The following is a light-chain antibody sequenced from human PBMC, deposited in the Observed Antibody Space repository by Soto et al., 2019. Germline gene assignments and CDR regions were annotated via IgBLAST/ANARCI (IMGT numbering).Light chain of an antibody. CDR1: QSVSNNY. CDR3: QQYGSSGT. V-gene: IGKV3-20*01. J-gene: IGKJ1*01. Sequence: EIVLTQSPGTLSLSPGDRATLSCRASQSVSNNYLAWYKQKPGQAPRLLIYGASNRATGIPDRFSGSGSGTEFTLTISRLEPEDSAVDDCQQYGSSGTFGQGTKVDIK. CDR2: GAS.